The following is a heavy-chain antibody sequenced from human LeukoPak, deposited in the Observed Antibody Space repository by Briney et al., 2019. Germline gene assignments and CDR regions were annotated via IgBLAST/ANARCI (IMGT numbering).Heavy chain of an antibody. J-gene: IGHJ4*02. CDR1: GFTFSSYE. CDR3: ARGSSFGELSH. V-gene: IGHV3-48*03. Sequence: GGSLRLSCAASGFTFSSYEMNWVRQAPGKGLEWVSYISSSGSTIYYADSVKGRFTISRDNAKNSLYLQMNSRRAEDTAVYYCARGSSFGELSHWGQGTLVTVSS. D-gene: IGHD3-10*01. CDR2: ISSSGSTI.